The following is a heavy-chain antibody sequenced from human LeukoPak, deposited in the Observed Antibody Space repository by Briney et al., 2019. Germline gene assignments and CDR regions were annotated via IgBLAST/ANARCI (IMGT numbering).Heavy chain of an antibody. J-gene: IGHJ4*02. CDR1: APSIGGYY. Sequence: SQTRSLASTVAAPSIGGYYWSWIRQPQGKVLEWIGYIYTRVSTNYNPSLKSRVTISVDTSRNQVSLKMSSVTAADTAVYYCARSLITSGYAPQEFDSWCQGTLVTVSS. V-gene: IGHV4-4*08. D-gene: IGHD5-12*01. CDR3: ARSLITSGYAPQEFDS. CDR2: IYTRVST.